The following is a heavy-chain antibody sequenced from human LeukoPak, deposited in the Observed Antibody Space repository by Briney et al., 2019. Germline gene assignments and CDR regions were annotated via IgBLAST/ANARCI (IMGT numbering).Heavy chain of an antibody. CDR1: GFIFKNYG. D-gene: IGHD3-22*01. J-gene: IGHJ4*02. Sequence: GGSLRLSCAASGFIFKNYGMSWVRQAPGKGLEWVSSITSSGSYIYYADSVMGRFTISRDNTNNSLYLQMNSLRAEDTAVYYCARHVVAVGFDYWGQGTLVTVSS. CDR3: ARHVVAVGFDY. CDR2: ITSSGSYI. V-gene: IGHV3-21*01.